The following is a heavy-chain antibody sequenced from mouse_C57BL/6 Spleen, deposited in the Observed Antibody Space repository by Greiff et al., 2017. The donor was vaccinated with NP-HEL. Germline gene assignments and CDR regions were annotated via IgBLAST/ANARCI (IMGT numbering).Heavy chain of an antibody. J-gene: IGHJ4*01. CDR2: INPNNGGT. CDR3: ARWGTTVVGGYYYAMDY. D-gene: IGHD1-1*01. Sequence: EVQLQQSGPELVKPGASVKISCKASGYTFTDYYMNWVKQSHGKSLEWIGDINPNNGGTSYNQKFKGKATLTVDKSSSTAYMELRSLTSEDSAVYYWARWGTTVVGGYYYAMDYWGQGTSVTVSS. V-gene: IGHV1-26*01. CDR1: GYTFTDYY.